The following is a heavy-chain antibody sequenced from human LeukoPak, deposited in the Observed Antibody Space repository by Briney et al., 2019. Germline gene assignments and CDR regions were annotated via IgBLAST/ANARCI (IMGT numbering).Heavy chain of an antibody. CDR1: GYTFTGYY. J-gene: IGHJ1*01. CDR2: INPNSGGT. CDR3: ARSDSSSSVLLH. V-gene: IGHV1-2*02. Sequence: ASVKVSCEASGYTFTGYYMHWVRQAPGQGLEWMGWINPNSGGTNYAQKFQGRVTMTRDTSISTAYMELSRLRSDDTAVYYCARSDSSSSVLLHWGQGTLVTVSS. D-gene: IGHD6-6*01.